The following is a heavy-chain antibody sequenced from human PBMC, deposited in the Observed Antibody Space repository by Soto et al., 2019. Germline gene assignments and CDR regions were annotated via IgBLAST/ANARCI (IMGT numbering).Heavy chain of an antibody. CDR3: AIGLGLYYFDY. Sequence: QVQLVQSGAEVKKPGASVKVSCKASGYTFTSYAMHWVRQAPGQRLEWMGWINAGNGNTKYSQKFQGRVTITRDTSTSTANMELSSLRSEDTAVYYCAIGLGLYYFDYRGQGTLVTVSS. CDR1: GYTFTSYA. CDR2: INAGNGNT. J-gene: IGHJ4*02. V-gene: IGHV1-3*01. D-gene: IGHD1-26*01.